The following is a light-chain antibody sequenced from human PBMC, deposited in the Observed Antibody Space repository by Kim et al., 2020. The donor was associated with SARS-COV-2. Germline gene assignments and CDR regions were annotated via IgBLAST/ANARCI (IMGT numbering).Light chain of an antibody. CDR2: GKN. CDR3: NSRDSSGNHLYV. J-gene: IGLJ1*01. CDR1: SLRSYY. Sequence: SSEQTQDPAVSVALGQTVRITCQGDSLRSYYASWYQQKPGQAPVLVIYGKNNRPSGIPDRFSGSSSGNTASLTITGAQAEDEADYYCNSRDSSGNHLYVFGTGTKVTVL. V-gene: IGLV3-19*01.